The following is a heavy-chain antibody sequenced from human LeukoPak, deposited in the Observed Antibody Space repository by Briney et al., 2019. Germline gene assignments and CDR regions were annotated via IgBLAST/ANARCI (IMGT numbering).Heavy chain of an antibody. V-gene: IGHV3-9*01. J-gene: IGHJ4*02. CDR3: AKGYCGGDCYADY. CDR2: ISWNSGSI. D-gene: IGHD2-21*02. Sequence: GGSLRLSCAASGFTFDDYAMHWVRQAPGKGLEWVSGISWNSGSIGYADSVRGRFTISRDNAKNSLYLQMNSLRAEDTALYYCAKGYCGGDCYADYWGQGTLGTVSS. CDR1: GFTFDDYA.